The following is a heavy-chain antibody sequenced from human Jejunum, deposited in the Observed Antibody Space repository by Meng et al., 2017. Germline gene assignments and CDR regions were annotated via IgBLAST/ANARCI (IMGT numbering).Heavy chain of an antibody. V-gene: IGHV4-4*02. Sequence: VVLQEACPGLVKPSETLSLTCAVSGGSIESINWWTWSRQPPGQGLEWIGEVYHSGSTHYNPSLQSRVTISIDNSKNRFSLCLNSVTAADTAIYYCARADYVRYFDLWGRGTLVTVSS. CDR2: VYHSGST. CDR3: ARADYVRYFDL. CDR1: GGSIESINW. J-gene: IGHJ2*01. D-gene: IGHD3-10*02.